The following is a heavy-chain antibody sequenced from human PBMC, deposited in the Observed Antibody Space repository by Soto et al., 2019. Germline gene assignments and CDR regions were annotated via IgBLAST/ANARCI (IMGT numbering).Heavy chain of an antibody. D-gene: IGHD3-3*01. V-gene: IGHV4-59*01. J-gene: IGHJ3*02. Sequence: PSETLSLTCTVSGGSISSYYWSWIRQPPGKGLEWIGYIYYSGSTNYNPSLKSRVTISVDTSKNQFSLKLSSVTAADTAVYYCARGMYYEFWSGPRQESDAFEIWGQGTMVTV. CDR2: IYYSGST. CDR3: ARGMYYEFWSGPRQESDAFEI. CDR1: GGSISSYY.